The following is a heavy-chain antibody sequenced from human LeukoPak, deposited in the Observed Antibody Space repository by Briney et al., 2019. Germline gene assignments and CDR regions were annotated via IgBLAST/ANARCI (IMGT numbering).Heavy chain of an antibody. CDR2: IYTSGST. J-gene: IGHJ4*02. CDR3: ARGGYSVYFFSGDY. CDR1: GGSISSSSYY. Sequence: SETLSLTCTVSGGSISSSSYYWSWIRQPAGKGLQWIGRIYTSGSTTYNPSLKSRLTISIDTSKNQFSLKLSSVTAADTAVYYCARGGYSVYFFSGDYWGQGSLVTVSS. D-gene: IGHD5/OR15-5a*01. V-gene: IGHV4-61*02.